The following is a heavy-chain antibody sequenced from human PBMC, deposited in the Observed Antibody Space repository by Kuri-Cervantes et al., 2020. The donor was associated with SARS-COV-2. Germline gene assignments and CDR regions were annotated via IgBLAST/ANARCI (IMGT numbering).Heavy chain of an antibody. CDR2: IYYSGRT. CDR1: GGSVSSGSYY. J-gene: IGHJ6*03. V-gene: IGHV4-61*01. Sequence: GSLRLSCTVSGGSVSSGSYYWSWIRQPPGKGLEWIGYIYYSGRTNYNPSLKSRVTMSVDTSKNQFSLKLSSVTAADTAVYYCARRNMDVWGKGTTVTVSS. CDR3: ARRNMDV.